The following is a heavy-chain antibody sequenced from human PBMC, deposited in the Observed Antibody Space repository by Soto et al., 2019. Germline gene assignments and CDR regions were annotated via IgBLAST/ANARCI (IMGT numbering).Heavy chain of an antibody. CDR2: INPNSGGT. CDR1: GYTFSDYY. Sequence: QVQLVQSGAEVRKPGASVKVSCKASGYTFSDYYIHWVRQAPGQGLEWMGWINPNSGGTKYAPKFQGGVTMASDTSITTAYMELSRLRSGDTAVYYCTRGQGNHWGQGSLVTVSS. CDR3: TRGQGNH. V-gene: IGHV1-2*02. J-gene: IGHJ4*02.